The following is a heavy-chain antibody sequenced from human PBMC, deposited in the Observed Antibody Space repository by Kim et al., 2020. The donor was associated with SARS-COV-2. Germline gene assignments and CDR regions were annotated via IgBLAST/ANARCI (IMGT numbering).Heavy chain of an antibody. CDR3: ARGKTTFGTLTPY. D-gene: IGHD3-9*01. J-gene: IGHJ4*02. CDR2: INAGNGNT. V-gene: IGHV1-3*01. CDR1: GYTFTSYA. Sequence: ASVKVSCKASGYTFTSYAMHWVRQAPGQRLEWMGWINAGNGNTKYSQKFQGRVTITRDTSASTAYMELSSLRSEEPAVYDCARGKTTFGTLTPYWGQGT.